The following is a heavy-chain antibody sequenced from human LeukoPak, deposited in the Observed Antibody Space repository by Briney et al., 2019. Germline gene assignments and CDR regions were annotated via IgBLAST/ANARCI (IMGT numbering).Heavy chain of an antibody. CDR1: EFTFSSYS. Sequence: GGSLRLSCAASEFTFSSYSMNWVRQAPGKGLEWVSYISSSSSTIYYADSVKGRFTISRDNAKNSLYLQMNSLRAEDTAVYYCARLGTRTPMDVWGKGTTVTVSS. D-gene: IGHD7-27*01. CDR3: ARLGTRTPMDV. CDR2: ISSSSSTI. V-gene: IGHV3-48*04. J-gene: IGHJ6*03.